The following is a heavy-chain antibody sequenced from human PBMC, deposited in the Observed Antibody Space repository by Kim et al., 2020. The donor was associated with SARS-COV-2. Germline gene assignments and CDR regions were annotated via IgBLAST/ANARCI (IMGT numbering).Heavy chain of an antibody. Sequence: SETLSLTCAVYGGSFSGYHWTWIRQPPGKGLEWIGEINQSGSTYYNPSLRSRVTISVHTSKNQFSLRLTSVTAADTAVYYCASGFTHACSGASCHVAWG. V-gene: IGHV4-34*01. CDR1: GGSFSGYH. D-gene: IGHD2-15*01. J-gene: IGHJ5*01. CDR3: ASGFTHACSGASCHVA. CDR2: INQSGST.